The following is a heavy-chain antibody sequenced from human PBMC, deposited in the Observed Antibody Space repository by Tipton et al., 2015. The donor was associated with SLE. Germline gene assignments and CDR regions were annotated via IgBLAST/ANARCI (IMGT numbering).Heavy chain of an antibody. CDR2: ISAYNGNT. D-gene: IGHD6-19*01. CDR1: GYTFTSYG. Sequence: QLVQSGAEVKKPGASVKVSCKASGYTFTSYGISWVRQAPGQGLEWMGWISAYNGNTNYAQKLQGRVTMTTDTSTSTAYMELRSLRSDDTAVYYGARATCAARYSSGWYDYWGQGTLVTVSS. CDR3: ARATCAARYSSGWYDY. V-gene: IGHV1-18*01. J-gene: IGHJ4*02.